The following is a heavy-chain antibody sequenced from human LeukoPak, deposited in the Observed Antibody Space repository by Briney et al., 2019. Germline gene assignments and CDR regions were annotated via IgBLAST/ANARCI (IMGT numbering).Heavy chain of an antibody. CDR3: ARVTTGGYYNC. CDR2: IYTTGST. V-gene: IGHV4-61*02. J-gene: IGHJ4*02. CDR1: GGSISSGTYY. Sequence: SQTLSLTCTVSGGSISSGTYYWTWIRQPAGRGLEWIGRIYTTGSTNYNPSLKSRVTMSTDTSKNQFSLKLSTVTAADTAVYYCARVTTGGYYNCWGQGTLVTVSS. D-gene: IGHD3-22*01.